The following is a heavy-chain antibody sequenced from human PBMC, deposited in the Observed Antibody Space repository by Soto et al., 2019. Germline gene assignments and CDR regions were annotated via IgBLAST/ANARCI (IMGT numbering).Heavy chain of an antibody. D-gene: IGHD3-10*01. J-gene: IGHJ4*02. CDR3: AKDPPTYYGSGSWFDY. CDR1: GFTFSSYA. CDR2: ISGSGGST. Sequence: GGSLRLSCAASGFTFSSYAMSWVRQAPGKGLEWVSAISGSGGSTYYADSVKGRFTISRDNSKNTLYLQMNSLRAEDTAVYYCAKDPPTYYGSGSWFDYWGQGTLVTVSA. V-gene: IGHV3-23*01.